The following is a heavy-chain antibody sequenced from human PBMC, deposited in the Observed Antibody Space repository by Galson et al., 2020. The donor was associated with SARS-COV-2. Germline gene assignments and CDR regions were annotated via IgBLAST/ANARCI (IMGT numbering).Heavy chain of an antibody. D-gene: IGHD6-19*01. CDR2: IYPGDSEI. Sequence: GESLKISCKGSGYPFTNYWIGWVRQMPGKGLEWMGIIYPGDSEIRYSTSLKGQVTISADTSINTAYLQWGSLRASDTAIYYFARHGMADTVGFADWGQGSQVTVSS. CDR1: GYPFTNYW. J-gene: IGHJ4*02. CDR3: ARHGMADTVGFAD. V-gene: IGHV5-51*01.